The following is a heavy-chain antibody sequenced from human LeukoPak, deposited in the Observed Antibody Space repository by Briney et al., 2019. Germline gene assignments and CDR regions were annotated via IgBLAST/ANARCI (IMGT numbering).Heavy chain of an antibody. D-gene: IGHD6-13*01. CDR2: ISSNGGST. CDR1: GFTFSSYA. J-gene: IGHJ4*02. V-gene: IGHV3-64*01. CDR3: AKDEYSSSFFDY. Sequence: PGGSLRLSCAASGFTFSSYAMHWVRQAPGKGLEYVSAISSNGGSTYYANSVKGRFTISRDNSKNTLYLQMGSLRAEDTAVYFCAKDEYSSSFFDYWGQGTLVTVSS.